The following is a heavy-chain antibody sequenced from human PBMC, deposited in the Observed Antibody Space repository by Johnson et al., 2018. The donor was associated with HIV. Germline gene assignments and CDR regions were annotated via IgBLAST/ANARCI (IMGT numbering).Heavy chain of an antibody. CDR1: GFTFSQAW. CDR3: TRGVNSEGGSI. CDR2: IKRETDVDTR. J-gene: IGHJ3*02. Sequence: EMQLVESGGGLVKPGESLRLSCVGSGFTFSQAWMSWVRQAPGKGLEWVARIKRETDVDTRDYAASVKGRFSISRDDSKNTLYLQMNNLKTDDTAVYYCTRGVNSEGGSIWGQGTMVTVSS. V-gene: IGHV3-15*01. D-gene: IGHD3-16*01.